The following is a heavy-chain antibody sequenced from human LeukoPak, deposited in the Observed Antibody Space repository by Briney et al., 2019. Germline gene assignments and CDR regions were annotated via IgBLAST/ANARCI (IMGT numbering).Heavy chain of an antibody. CDR1: GFTFSSYE. Sequence: GGSLRLSCAASGFTFSSYEMNWVRQAPGKGPVWVSRISSDGSTTTYADSVKGRFTISRDNAKNTLYLQINSLRAEDTAVYYCARSTANAFDIWGQGTMVTVSS. D-gene: IGHD4-11*01. CDR2: ISSDGSTT. CDR3: ARSTANAFDI. J-gene: IGHJ3*02. V-gene: IGHV3-74*03.